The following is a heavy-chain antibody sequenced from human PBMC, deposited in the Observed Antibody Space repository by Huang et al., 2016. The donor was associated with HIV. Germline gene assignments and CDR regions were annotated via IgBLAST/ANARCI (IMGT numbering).Heavy chain of an antibody. V-gene: IGHV5-51*01. CDR1: GYGVSSYW. J-gene: IGHJ4*02. CDR3: ARQVDGFRSHFDF. D-gene: IGHD5-18*01. CDR2: IFPRDSET. Sequence: EVLLVQSGAELKEPGESLKISCKASGYGVSSYWIGWVRQKPGKGLEWMGSIFPRDSETKYSPSFDGQVTISADKSTRTAYLQWESLKAPDTAIYFCARQVDGFRSHFDFWGQGTLVSVSS.